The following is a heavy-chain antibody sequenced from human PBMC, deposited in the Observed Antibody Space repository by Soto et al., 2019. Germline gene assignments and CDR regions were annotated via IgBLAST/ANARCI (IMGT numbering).Heavy chain of an antibody. CDR2: INHSGST. Sequence: QVQLQQWGAGLLKPSETLSLTCAVYGGSFSGYYWSWIRQPPGKGLEWIGEINHSGSTNYNPSLKRRATTPVDTSKDQFFLKLYSVTAADTAVYYCARGKRVYRRSWFDYWGQGTLVTVSS. CDR3: ARGKRVYRRSWFDY. D-gene: IGHD6-13*01. J-gene: IGHJ4*02. CDR1: GGSFSGYY. V-gene: IGHV4-34*01.